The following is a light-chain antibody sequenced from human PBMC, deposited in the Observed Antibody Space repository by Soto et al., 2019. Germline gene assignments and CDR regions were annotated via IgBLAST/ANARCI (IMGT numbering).Light chain of an antibody. J-gene: IGLJ1*01. V-gene: IGLV2-14*03. CDR3: ASYTTSSSYV. CDR1: RSDGGGFNY. Sequence: QSALTQPASVSGSPGQSIAISCTGTRSDGGGFNYVSWYQQHPGKAPKLLIYDVTSRPSGVSDRFSGSKSANTASLTISGLQAEDEADYYCASYTTSSSYVFGTGTTVTVL. CDR2: DVT.